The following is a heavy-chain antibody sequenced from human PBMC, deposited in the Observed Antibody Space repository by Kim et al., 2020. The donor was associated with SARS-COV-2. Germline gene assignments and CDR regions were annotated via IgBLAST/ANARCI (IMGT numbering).Heavy chain of an antibody. V-gene: IGHV4-34*01. CDR2: INHSGST. J-gene: IGHJ6*03. Sequence: SETLSLTCAVYGGSFSGYYWSWIRQPPGKGLEWIGEINHSGSTNYNPSLKSRVTISVDTSKNQFSLKVSSVPAADTAVYYCARGGRYCSGGSCYAYYYY. CDR1: GGSFSGYY. D-gene: IGHD2-15*01. CDR3: ARGGRYCSGGSCYAYYYY.